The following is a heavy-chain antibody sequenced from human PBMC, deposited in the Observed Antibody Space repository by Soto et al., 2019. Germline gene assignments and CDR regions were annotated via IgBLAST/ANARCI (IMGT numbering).Heavy chain of an antibody. D-gene: IGHD5-12*01. CDR3: AREGSYSAYNFAHGIQLWSFDF. Sequence: SVKVSCKASGGTFSSYAISWVRQAPGQGLEWMGGIIPIFGTANYAQKFQGRVTITADESTSTAYMELSSLRSEDTAVYYCAREGSYSAYNFAHGIQLWSFDFWGQGALVTVSS. V-gene: IGHV1-69*13. CDR2: IIPIFGTA. J-gene: IGHJ4*02. CDR1: GGTFSSYA.